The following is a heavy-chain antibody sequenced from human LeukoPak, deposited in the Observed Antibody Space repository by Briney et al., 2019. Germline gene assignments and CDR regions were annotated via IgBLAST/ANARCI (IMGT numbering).Heavy chain of an antibody. CDR3: ARYDLWEII. CDR2: IYYSGRT. D-gene: IGHD3-3*01. CDR1: SASISSYY. V-gene: IGHV4-59*01. J-gene: IGHJ4*02. Sequence: ASETLSLTCTVSSASISSYYWGWIRQPPGKGLEWIGSIYYSGRTNYNPSLKSRVTISLDTSKNRFSLNLSSVTSADTAVYYCARYDLWEIIWGQGTLVTVSS.